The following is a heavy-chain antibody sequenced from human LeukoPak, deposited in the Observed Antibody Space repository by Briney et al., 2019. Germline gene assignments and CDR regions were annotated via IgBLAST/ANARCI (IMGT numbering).Heavy chain of an antibody. J-gene: IGHJ4*02. CDR1: GFTFSSYA. CDR2: ISGSGGST. V-gene: IGHV3-23*01. D-gene: IGHD6-13*01. CDR3: AKRNIAAAGRGIDY. Sequence: GGSLRLSCAASGFTFSSYAMSWVRQAPGKGLEWVSAISGSGGSTYYADSVKGRFTISRDNSKNTLYLQMNSLRAEDTVVYYCAKRNIAAAGRGIDYWGQGTLVTVSS.